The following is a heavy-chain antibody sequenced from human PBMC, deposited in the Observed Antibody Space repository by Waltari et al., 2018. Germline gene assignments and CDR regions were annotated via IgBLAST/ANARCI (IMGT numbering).Heavy chain of an antibody. CDR1: GGSFSGYY. D-gene: IGHD3-22*01. J-gene: IGHJ5*02. Sequence: QVQLQQWGAGLLKPSETLSLTCAVYGGSFSGYYWSWIRQPPGKGLEWIGEINHSGSTNYNPSLKSRVTISVDTSKNQFSLKLSSVTAADTAVYYCARGNRITMIVVVITDNWFDPWGQGTLVIVSS. V-gene: IGHV4-34*01. CDR2: INHSGST. CDR3: ARGNRITMIVVVITDNWFDP.